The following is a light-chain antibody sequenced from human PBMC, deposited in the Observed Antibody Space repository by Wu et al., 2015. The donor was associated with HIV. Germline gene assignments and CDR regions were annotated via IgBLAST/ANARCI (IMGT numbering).Light chain of an antibody. CDR1: QSVTNN. J-gene: IGKJ2*01. CDR3: QQYNNWPPYT. Sequence: EIVLTQSPATLSLSPGERATLSCRASQSVTNNLAWYQQKPGQAPRLLIYYASSRATGIPARFSGSGSGTDFTLTISSMQSEDFAVYYCQQYNNWPPYTFGQGTKLEIK. CDR2: YAS. V-gene: IGKV3D-15*01.